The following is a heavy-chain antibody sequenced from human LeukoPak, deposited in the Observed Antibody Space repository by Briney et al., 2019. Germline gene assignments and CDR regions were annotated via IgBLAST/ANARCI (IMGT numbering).Heavy chain of an antibody. CDR3: ARRTSRGFTYGHDFDY. V-gene: IGHV3-48*01. Sequence: GGSLRLSCAASAFIFSSYGMNWVRQTPGKGLEWVSYISSSGTTVYYADSVKGRFTISRDNARNSLYLQMNSLRVEDAAVYYCARRTSRGFTYGHDFDYWGQGTLVTVSS. D-gene: IGHD5-18*01. J-gene: IGHJ4*02. CDR2: ISSSGTTV. CDR1: AFIFSSYG.